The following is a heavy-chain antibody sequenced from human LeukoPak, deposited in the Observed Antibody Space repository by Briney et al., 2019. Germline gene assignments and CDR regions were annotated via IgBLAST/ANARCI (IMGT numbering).Heavy chain of an antibody. D-gene: IGHD5-18*01. J-gene: IGHJ4*02. V-gene: IGHV3-74*01. CDR3: ARARGNTYGYFEY. Sequence: GGSLRLSCAASGLTLSGYWMHWVRQATGKGLVWVSRINGDASSTSYADSVKGRFTISGDNAKSTLYLQMNSPRVEDTAVYYCARARGNTYGYFEYWGQGTLVTVSS. CDR1: GLTLSGYW. CDR2: INGDASST.